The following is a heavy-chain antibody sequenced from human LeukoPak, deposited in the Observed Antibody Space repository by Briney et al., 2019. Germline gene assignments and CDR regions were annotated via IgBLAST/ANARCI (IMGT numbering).Heavy chain of an antibody. CDR3: ARERSYYSSGSYFDY. D-gene: IGHD2-15*01. J-gene: IGHJ4*02. Sequence: PSETLSLTCTVSGGSVSSGSYYWSWIRQPPGKGLEWIGYIYYSGSTNYNPSLKSRVTISVDTSKNQFSLKLSSVTAADTAVYYCARERSYYSSGSYFDYWGQGTLVTVSS. CDR2: IYYSGST. CDR1: GGSVSSGSYY. V-gene: IGHV4-61*01.